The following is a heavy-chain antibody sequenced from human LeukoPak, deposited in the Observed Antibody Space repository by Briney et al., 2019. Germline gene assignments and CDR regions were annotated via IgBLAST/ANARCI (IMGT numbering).Heavy chain of an antibody. Sequence: GGSLRLSCAASGFTFSSYSMNWVRQAPGKGLEWVSYISSSSSTIYYADSVKGRFTISRDNAKNSLYLQMNSLRAEDTAVYYCARFGDSMGFDIWGQGTMVTASS. V-gene: IGHV3-48*04. CDR3: ARFGDSMGFDI. CDR1: GFTFSSYS. D-gene: IGHD3-16*01. CDR2: ISSSSSTI. J-gene: IGHJ3*02.